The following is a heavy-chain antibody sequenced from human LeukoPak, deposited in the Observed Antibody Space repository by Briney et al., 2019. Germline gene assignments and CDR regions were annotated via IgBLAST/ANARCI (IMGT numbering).Heavy chain of an antibody. V-gene: IGHV3-23*01. CDR1: GFIFSSYS. J-gene: IGHJ4*02. CDR3: AKDRLHSSGWYEPFDY. Sequence: GGSLRLSCVGSGFIFSSYSMNWVRQAPGKGLEWVSSISGSGGSTYYADSVKGRFTISRDNSKNTLFLQMNSLRAEDTAVFYCAKDRLHSSGWYEPFDYWGQGTLVTVSS. CDR2: ISGSGGST. D-gene: IGHD6-19*01.